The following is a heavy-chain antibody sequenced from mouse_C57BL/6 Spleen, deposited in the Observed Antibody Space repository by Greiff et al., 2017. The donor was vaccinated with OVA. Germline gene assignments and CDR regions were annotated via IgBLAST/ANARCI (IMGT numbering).Heavy chain of an antibody. J-gene: IGHJ1*03. Sequence: QVQLQQPGAELVKPGASVKLSCKASGYTFTSYWMQWVKQRPGQGLEWIGEIDPSDSYTNYNQKFKGKATLTVDTSSSTAYMQLSSLTSEDSAVYYCARDGPPRNWEGGYFDVWGTGTTVTVSS. CDR2: IDPSDSYT. CDR1: GYTFTSYW. V-gene: IGHV1-50*01. D-gene: IGHD4-1*01. CDR3: ARDGPPRNWEGGYFDV.